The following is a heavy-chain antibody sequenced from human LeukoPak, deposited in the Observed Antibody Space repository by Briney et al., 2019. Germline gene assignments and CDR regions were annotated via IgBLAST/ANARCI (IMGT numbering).Heavy chain of an antibody. CDR1: GYTFTSYG. CDR2: ISAYNGNT. D-gene: IGHD3-3*01. Sequence: ASVKVSCKASGYTFTSYGISWVRQAPGQGLGWMGWISAYNGNTNYAQKLQGRVTMTTDTSTSTAYMELRSLRSDDTAVYYCARLGYYDFWSGYSWYYYGMDVWGQGTTVTVSS. V-gene: IGHV1-18*01. CDR3: ARLGYYDFWSGYSWYYYGMDV. J-gene: IGHJ6*02.